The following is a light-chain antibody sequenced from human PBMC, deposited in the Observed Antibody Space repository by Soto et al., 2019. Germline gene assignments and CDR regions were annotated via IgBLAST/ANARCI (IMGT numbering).Light chain of an antibody. V-gene: IGLV2-14*01. CDR3: SSYTSSSTVV. CDR2: DVS. Sequence: QLVLTQPASVSGSPGQSITISCTGTSSDVGGYNFVSWYQQHPGKAPKVMIYDVSNRPSGVSNRFSGSKSGNTASLTISGLQAEDEADYYCSSYTSSSTVVFGGGTKVTVL. J-gene: IGLJ2*01. CDR1: SSDVGGYNF.